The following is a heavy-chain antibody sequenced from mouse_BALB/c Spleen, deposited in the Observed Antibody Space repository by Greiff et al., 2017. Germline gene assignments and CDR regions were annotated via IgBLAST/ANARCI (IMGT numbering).Heavy chain of an antibody. CDR3: ARADSLSWFAY. CDR1: GYTFTSYW. D-gene: IGHD2-4*01. CDR2: INPSTGYT. Sequence: QVQLQQSGAELAKPGASVKMSCKASGYTFTSYWMHWVKQRPGQGLEWIGYINPSTGYTEYNQKFKDKATLTADKSSSTAYMQLSSLTSEDSAVYYCARADSLSWFAYWGQGTLVTVSA. V-gene: IGHV1-7*01. J-gene: IGHJ3*01.